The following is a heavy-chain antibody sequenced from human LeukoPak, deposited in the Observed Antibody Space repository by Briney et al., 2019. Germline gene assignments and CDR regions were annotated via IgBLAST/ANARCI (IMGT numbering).Heavy chain of an antibody. CDR1: GFTFGDTW. D-gene: IGHD3-16*01. CDR3: ATSYDTGWLIGY. Sequence: GGSLRLSCAASGFTFGDTWMNWVRQVPGQGLEWVANIKQDGSEKFYVASVKGRFTISGDNGKSSLYLQMNSLRAEDTALYYCATSYDTGWLIGYWGQGTLVTVSS. CDR2: IKQDGSEK. J-gene: IGHJ4*02. V-gene: IGHV3-7*03.